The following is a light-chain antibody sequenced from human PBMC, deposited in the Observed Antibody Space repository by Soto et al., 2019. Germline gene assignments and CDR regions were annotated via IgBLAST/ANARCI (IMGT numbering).Light chain of an antibody. V-gene: IGLV3-27*01. CDR1: LLAKKF. J-gene: IGLJ2*01. CDR2: KDN. Sequence: SYELTQPSSVSVSAGQTARITCSGDLLAKKFARWFRQKPGQAPVLLIYKDNKRPSGVPERFSGSSSGSTVTLTISGAHVDDEADYYCYSAADNIVLFGAGTKLTVL. CDR3: YSAADNIVL.